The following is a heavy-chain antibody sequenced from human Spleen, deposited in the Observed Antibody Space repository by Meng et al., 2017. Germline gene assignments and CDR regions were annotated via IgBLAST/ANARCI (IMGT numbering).Heavy chain of an antibody. CDR2: ISSSSSYI. V-gene: IGHV3-21*04. CDR3: ASWHSGYDQTVDY. D-gene: IGHD5-12*01. Sequence: GESLKISCAASGFTFSNYSMNWVRQAPGKGLEWVSSISSSSSYIYYADSVKGRFTISRDNAKNSLYLQMNSLRAEDTALYYCASWHSGYDQTVDYWGQGTLVTVSS. CDR1: GFTFSNYS. J-gene: IGHJ4*02.